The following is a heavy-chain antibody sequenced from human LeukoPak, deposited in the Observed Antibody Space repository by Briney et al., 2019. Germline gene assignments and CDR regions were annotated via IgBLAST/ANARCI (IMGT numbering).Heavy chain of an antibody. J-gene: IGHJ4*02. D-gene: IGHD3-3*01. CDR3: AKDGRPLEWLLYLPYYFDC. V-gene: IGHV3-23*01. CDR2: ISGSGGST. CDR1: GFTFSSYA. Sequence: GGSLRLSCAASGFTFSSYAMSWVRQAPGKGLEWVSAISGSGGSTYYADSVKGRFTISRDNSKNTLYLQMNGLRAEDTAVYYCAKDGRPLEWLLYLPYYFDCWGQGTLVTVSS.